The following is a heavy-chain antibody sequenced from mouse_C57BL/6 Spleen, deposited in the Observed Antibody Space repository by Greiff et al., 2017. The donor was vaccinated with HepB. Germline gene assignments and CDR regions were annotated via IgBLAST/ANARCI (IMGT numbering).Heavy chain of an antibody. CDR3: ARETDSNYVSAMDY. CDR2: INYDGSST. D-gene: IGHD2-5*01. CDR1: GFTFSDYY. V-gene: IGHV5-16*01. J-gene: IGHJ4*01. Sequence: EVHLVESEGGLVQPGSSMKLSCTASGFTFSDYYMAWVRQVPEKGLEWVANINYDGSSTYYLDSLKSRFIISRDNAKNILYLQMSSLKSEDTATYYCARETDSNYVSAMDYWGQGTSVTVSS.